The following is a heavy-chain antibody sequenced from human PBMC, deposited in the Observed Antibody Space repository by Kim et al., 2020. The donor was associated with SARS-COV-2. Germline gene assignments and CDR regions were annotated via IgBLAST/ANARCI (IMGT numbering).Heavy chain of an antibody. Sequence: SETLSLTCTVSGGSISSGGYYWSWIRQHPGKGLEWIGYIYYSGSTYYNPSLKSRVTISVDTSKNQFSLKLSSVTAADTAVYYCARDRAHRDYGGIGLFDYWGQGTLVTVSS. D-gene: IGHD4-17*01. CDR1: GGSISSGGYY. CDR2: IYYSGST. CDR3: ARDRAHRDYGGIGLFDY. V-gene: IGHV4-31*03. J-gene: IGHJ4*02.